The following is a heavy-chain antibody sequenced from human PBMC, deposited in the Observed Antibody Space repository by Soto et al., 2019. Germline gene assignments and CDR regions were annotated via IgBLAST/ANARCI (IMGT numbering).Heavy chain of an antibody. CDR1: GFTFGTTD. V-gene: IGHV3-23*01. D-gene: IGHD3-10*01. CDR3: VKNSGWFNT. Sequence: QLLQSGGGLVQPGGYLTLSCAASGFTFGTTDMSWVRQAPGEGLEWVSTIDGSGGITYYADSVKGRFTISRDNSRNTVYLQMNSLRGHDTAHYYCVKNSGWFNTWGQGALVNVTP. J-gene: IGHJ5*02. CDR2: IDGSGGIT.